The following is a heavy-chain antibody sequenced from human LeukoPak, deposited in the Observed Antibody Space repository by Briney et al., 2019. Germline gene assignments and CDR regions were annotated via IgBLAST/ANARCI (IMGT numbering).Heavy chain of an antibody. CDR2: IYYSGST. CDR1: GGSISSGDHY. V-gene: IGHV4-30-4*01. J-gene: IGHJ5*02. Sequence: SQTLSLTCTVSGGSISSGDHYWSWIRQPPGKGLEWIGYIYYSGSTYYNPSLKSRVTISVDTSKNQFSLKLSSVTAADTAAYYCARTYYYGSGSLNWFDPWGQGTLVTVSS. CDR3: ARTYYYGSGSLNWFDP. D-gene: IGHD3-10*01.